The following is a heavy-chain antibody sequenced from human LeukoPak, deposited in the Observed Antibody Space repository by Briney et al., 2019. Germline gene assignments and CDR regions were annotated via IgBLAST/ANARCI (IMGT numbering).Heavy chain of an antibody. D-gene: IGHD2-15*01. Sequence: ASVKVSCKASGYTFTSYGISWVRQAPGQGLEWMGWISAYNGNTNYAQKLQGRVTMTTDTSTSTAYMELRSLRSDDTAVYYCARVRGIVEVVAGRYGINWFDPWGQGTLVTVSS. J-gene: IGHJ5*02. CDR3: ARVRGIVEVVAGRYGINWFDP. CDR2: ISAYNGNT. CDR1: GYTFTSYG. V-gene: IGHV1-18*01.